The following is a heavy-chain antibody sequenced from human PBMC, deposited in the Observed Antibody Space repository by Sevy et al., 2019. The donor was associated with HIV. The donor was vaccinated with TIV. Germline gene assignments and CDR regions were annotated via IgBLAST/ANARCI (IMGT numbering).Heavy chain of an antibody. J-gene: IGHJ5*02. Sequence: SETLSLTCTVSGGSISSYYWSWIRQPPGKGLEWIGYIYYSGSTTYNPSLKSRVTISVDTSKNQFSLMLSSVTAADTAAYYCASSPGGIAAAANWFDPWGQGTLVTVSS. CDR2: IYYSGST. CDR1: GGSISSYY. CDR3: ASSPGGIAAAANWFDP. D-gene: IGHD6-13*01. V-gene: IGHV4-59*01.